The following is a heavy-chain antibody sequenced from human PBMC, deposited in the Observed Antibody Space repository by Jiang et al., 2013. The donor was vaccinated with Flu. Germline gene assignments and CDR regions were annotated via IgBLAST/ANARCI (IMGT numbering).Heavy chain of an antibody. V-gene: IGHV6-1*01. D-gene: IGHD5-12*01. CDR3: ARDGSAYSGYPEGFDY. J-gene: IGHJ4*02. CDR2: TYYRSQWYN. CDR1: GDSVSNNIVT. Sequence: SGPGLVKPSQTLSLTCVISGDSVSNNIVTWNWIRQSPSRGLEWLGRTYYRSQWYNDYAESMTGRVSISPDTSKNQFSLHVTSMTPEDTAVYYCARDGSAYSGYPEGFDYWGPG.